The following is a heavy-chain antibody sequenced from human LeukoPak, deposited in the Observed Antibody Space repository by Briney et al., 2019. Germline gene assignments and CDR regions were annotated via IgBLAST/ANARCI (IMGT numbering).Heavy chain of an antibody. Sequence: SGPTLVKPTQTLTLTCSCSEFSLSSHGVAVGWIRQPPGKALEWLAVIYWDDDTRYRSSLKSRLTITKDTSKNQVVLTMTNMDPVDTATYYCARYSSITMNRITVDMWGQGTMVTVSS. CDR3: ARYSSITMNRITVDM. CDR2: IYWDDDT. J-gene: IGHJ3*02. V-gene: IGHV2-5*02. D-gene: IGHD3-22*01. CDR1: EFSLSSHGVA.